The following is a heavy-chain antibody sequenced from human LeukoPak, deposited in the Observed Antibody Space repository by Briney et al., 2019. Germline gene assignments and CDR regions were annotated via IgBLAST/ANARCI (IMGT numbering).Heavy chain of an antibody. CDR3: TTERNWELLRPYGLDI. D-gene: IGHD1-26*01. V-gene: IGHV3-15*01. J-gene: IGHJ6*02. CDR2: IRTKIEGETT. CDR1: GFNFNYVW. Sequence: GRSLRLSCAASGFNFNYVWMNWVRQAPGKGLEWVGRIRTKIEGETTDYAAPVKGRFTISRDDSKTTLYLHMNSLKTEDSAVYYCTTERNWELLRPYGLDIWGQGTTVTVSS.